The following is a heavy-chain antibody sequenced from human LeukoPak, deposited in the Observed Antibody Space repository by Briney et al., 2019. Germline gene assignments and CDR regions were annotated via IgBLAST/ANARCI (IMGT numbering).Heavy chain of an antibody. J-gene: IGHJ4*02. Sequence: PGGSLRLSCAASGFTFSSYWMSWVRQAPQKGLEWVASIKGDGSETFYVDSVKGRFTISRDNAQRSLFLQMNSLRAEDTAVYYCVRWRWLQSEFDFWVQGTLVTVSS. CDR1: GFTFSSYW. CDR3: VRWRWLQSEFDF. V-gene: IGHV3-7*01. D-gene: IGHD5-24*01. CDR2: IKGDGSET.